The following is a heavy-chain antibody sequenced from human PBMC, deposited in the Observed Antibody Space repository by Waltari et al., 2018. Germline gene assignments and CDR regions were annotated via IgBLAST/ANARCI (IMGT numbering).Heavy chain of an antibody. D-gene: IGHD3-22*01. Sequence: QVQLVESGGGVVQPGRSLRLSCAASGFTFRSYGMPWVRQAPGKGLEWVAVISYDGSNKYYADSVKGRFTISRDNSKNTLYLQMNSLRAEDTAVYYCYVVVITTVGDYWGQGTLVTVSS. CDR3: YVVVITTVGDY. CDR1: GFTFRSYG. V-gene: IGHV3-30*03. CDR2: ISYDGSNK. J-gene: IGHJ4*02.